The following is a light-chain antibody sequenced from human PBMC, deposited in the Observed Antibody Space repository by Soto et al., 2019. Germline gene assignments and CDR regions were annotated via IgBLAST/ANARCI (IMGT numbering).Light chain of an antibody. V-gene: IGLV2-14*03. CDR3: SSYRSGSTRAV. CDR2: DVT. CDR1: SSDVGGYNY. Sequence: QSVLTQPASVSGSPGQSVTISCTGTSSDVGGYNYVSWYQQYPGKAPKLMIYDVTNRPSGVSDRFSGSKSGNTASLTISGLQAEDEAGYYCSSYRSGSTRAVFGEGTQLTVL. J-gene: IGLJ7*01.